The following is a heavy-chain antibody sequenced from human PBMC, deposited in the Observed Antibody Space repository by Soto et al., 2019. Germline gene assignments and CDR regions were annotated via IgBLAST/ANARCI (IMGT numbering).Heavy chain of an antibody. D-gene: IGHD3-3*01. J-gene: IGHJ6*02. CDR2: ISGSGGST. CDR3: AKDRKSTIFGVVYYYGMDV. CDR1: GFTFSSYA. V-gene: IGHV3-23*01. Sequence: PGGSLRLSCAASGFTFSSYAMSWVRQAPGKGLEWVSAISGSGGSTYYADSVKGRFTISRDNSKNTLYLQMNSLRAEDTAVYYCAKDRKSTIFGVVYYYGMDVWGQGTTVTVSS.